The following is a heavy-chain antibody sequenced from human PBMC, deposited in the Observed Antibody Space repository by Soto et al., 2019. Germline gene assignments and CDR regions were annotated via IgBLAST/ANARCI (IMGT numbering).Heavy chain of an antibody. J-gene: IGHJ4*02. D-gene: IGHD3-3*01. V-gene: IGHV3-9*01. CDR2: ISWNSGSI. Sequence: GGSLRLSCAASGFTFDDYAMHWVRQAPGKGLEWVSGISWNSGSIGYADSVKGRFTISRDNAKNSLYLQMNSLRAEDTALYYCAKAVDFWSGTIDYWGQGTLVTVSS. CDR1: GFTFDDYA. CDR3: AKAVDFWSGTIDY.